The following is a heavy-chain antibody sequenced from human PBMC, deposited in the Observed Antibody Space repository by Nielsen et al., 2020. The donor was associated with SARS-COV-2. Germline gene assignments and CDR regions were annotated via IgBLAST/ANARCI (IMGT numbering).Heavy chain of an antibody. V-gene: IGHV3-7*03. CDR2: IKQDGSEK. CDR3: ARLETSSGWDWDY. D-gene: IGHD6-19*01. J-gene: IGHJ4*02. CDR1: GFTFSSYW. Sequence: EGSLRLSCAASGFTFSSYWMSWVRQAPGKGLEWVANIKQDGSEKYYVDSVKGRFTISRDNAKNSLYLQMNSLRAEDTAVYYCARLETSSGWDWDYWGQGTLVTVSS.